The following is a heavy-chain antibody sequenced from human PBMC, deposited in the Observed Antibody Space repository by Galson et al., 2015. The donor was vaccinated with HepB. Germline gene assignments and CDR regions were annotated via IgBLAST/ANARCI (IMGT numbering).Heavy chain of an antibody. CDR3: AKSDSRGYLNDVCDV. CDR1: GFTFSAYG. J-gene: IGHJ3*01. Sequence: SLRLSCAASGFTFSAYGMHWVRQAPGKGLEWVAVISYDGINKYYVDSVKGRFTISRDNSKNTLYLQVKSLRAEDTAVYYCAKSDSRGYLNDVCDVWGQGTMVTVSS. V-gene: IGHV3-30*18. CDR2: ISYDGINK. D-gene: IGHD3-22*01.